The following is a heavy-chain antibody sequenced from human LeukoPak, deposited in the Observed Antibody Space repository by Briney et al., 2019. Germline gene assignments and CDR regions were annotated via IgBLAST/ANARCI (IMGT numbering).Heavy chain of an antibody. CDR1: GGTFSSYA. V-gene: IGHV1-69*05. CDR2: IIPIFGTA. D-gene: IGHD3-10*01. CDR3: VVSGARGTMVRGVIIGPGDYFDY. Sequence: SVKVSCKASGGTFSSYAISWVRQAPGQGLEWMGGIIPIFGTANYAQKLQGRVTMTTDTSTSTAYMELRSLRSDDTAVYYCVVSGARGTMVRGVIIGPGDYFDYWGQGTLVTVSS. J-gene: IGHJ4*02.